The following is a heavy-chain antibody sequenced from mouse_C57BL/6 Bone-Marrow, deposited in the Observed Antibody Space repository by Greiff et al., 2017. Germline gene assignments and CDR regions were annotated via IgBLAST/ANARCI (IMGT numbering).Heavy chain of an antibody. J-gene: IGHJ1*03. D-gene: IGHD2-3*01. CDR1: GYTFTSYW. CDR3: ARWLLLYWYFDV. CDR2: IDPSDSYT. V-gene: IGHV1-59*01. Sequence: VQLQQSGAELVRPGTSVKLSCKASGYTFTSYWMHWVKQRPGQGLEWIGVIDPSDSYTNYNQKFKGKATLTVDTSSSTAYMQLSSLTSEDSAVFYGARWLLLYWYFDVWGTGTTVTVSS.